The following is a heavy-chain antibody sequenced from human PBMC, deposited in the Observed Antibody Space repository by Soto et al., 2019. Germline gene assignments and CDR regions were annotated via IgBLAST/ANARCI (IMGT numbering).Heavy chain of an antibody. Sequence: QVQLQESGPGLVKPSETLSLTCTVSGGSISSYYWSWIRQPPGKGLEWIGYIYYSGSTNYNPSLKRRVTISVDTSKNQFSLKLSSVTAADTAVYYCARDPPPYGDYVGYWGQGTLVTVSS. CDR1: GGSISSYY. V-gene: IGHV4-59*01. D-gene: IGHD4-17*01. CDR2: IYYSGST. CDR3: ARDPPPYGDYVGY. J-gene: IGHJ4*02.